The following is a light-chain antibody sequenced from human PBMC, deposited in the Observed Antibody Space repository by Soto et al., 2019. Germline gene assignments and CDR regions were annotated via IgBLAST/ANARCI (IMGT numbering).Light chain of an antibody. CDR3: QQYGSSPPMYT. J-gene: IGKJ2*01. V-gene: IGKV3-20*01. CDR2: GAS. Sequence: EIVLTQSPGTLSLSPGERATLSCRASQSVSSSYLAWYQQKPGQAPRLLIYGASSRATGIPDRFSGSGSGTDFTLTISSLEPDDFAVYYCQQYGSSPPMYTFGQGTKLEIK. CDR1: QSVSSSY.